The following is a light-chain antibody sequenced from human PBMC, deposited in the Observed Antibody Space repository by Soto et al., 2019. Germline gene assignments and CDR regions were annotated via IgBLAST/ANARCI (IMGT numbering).Light chain of an antibody. CDR1: QSVYSN. Sequence: EMVMTQSPATLSVSPGERATLSCRASQSVYSNLAWYQQKPGQAPRLLIYGASTRATDIPARFSGSGSGTEFTLNISSLQSEDFAVYYCQQYNNWPSITFGQGTRLEIK. J-gene: IGKJ5*01. CDR2: GAS. CDR3: QQYNNWPSIT. V-gene: IGKV3-15*01.